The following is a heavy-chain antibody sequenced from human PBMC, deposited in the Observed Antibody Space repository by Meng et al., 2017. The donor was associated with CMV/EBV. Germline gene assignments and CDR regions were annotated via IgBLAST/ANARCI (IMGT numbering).Heavy chain of an antibody. Sequence: GESLKISCAASGFTFSDYYMSWIRQAPGKGLEWVSYISSSSSYIYYADSVKGRFTISRDNAKNSLYLQMNSLRAEDTAVYYCARGRANTFMWVERLPYCSGGSCYDPYYYYYGMDVWGQGTTVTVS. V-gene: IGHV3-11*06. D-gene: IGHD2-15*01. J-gene: IGHJ6*02. CDR3: ARGRANTFMWVERLPYCSGGSCYDPYYYYYGMDV. CDR2: ISSSSSYI. CDR1: GFTFSDYY.